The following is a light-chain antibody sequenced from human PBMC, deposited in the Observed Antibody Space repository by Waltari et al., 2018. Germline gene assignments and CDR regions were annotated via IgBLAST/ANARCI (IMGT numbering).Light chain of an antibody. Sequence: IVMTQSPASLAVSLGERATINCQANQRVFFSSTNKNYVAWYQQRPGQPPRLLLSWASIRESGVPDRVVGSGSGTDFTLTINSLQAEDVALYYCQHYYRTPYSFGQGTKLEIK. J-gene: IGKJ2*03. V-gene: IGKV4-1*01. CDR3: QHYYRTPYS. CDR1: QRVFFSSTNKNY. CDR2: WAS.